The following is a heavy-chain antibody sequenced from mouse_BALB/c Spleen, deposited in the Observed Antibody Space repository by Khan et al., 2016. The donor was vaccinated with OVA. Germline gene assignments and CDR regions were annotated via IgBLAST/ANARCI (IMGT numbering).Heavy chain of an antibody. J-gene: IGHJ3*01. CDR2: IDPANGNT. D-gene: IGHD4-1*01. CDR1: GFNIKDTY. CDR3: ARDYWDVFAY. Sequence: VRLQQSGAELVKPRASVKLSCTASGFNIKDTYMHWVKQRPEQGLEWIGRIDPANGNTKYDPKFQGKATITADTSSNTAYLQLSSLTSEDTAGYYCARDYWDVFAYWGQGTLVTVSA. V-gene: IGHV14-3*02.